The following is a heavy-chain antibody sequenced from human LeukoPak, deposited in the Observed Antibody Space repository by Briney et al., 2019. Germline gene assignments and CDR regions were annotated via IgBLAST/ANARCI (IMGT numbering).Heavy chain of an antibody. J-gene: IGHJ5*01. CDR2: ISAYNGNT. CDR3: ARGKLVGATTWFDF. CDR1: GYTFTSYV. V-gene: IGHV1-18*01. Sequence: ASVKVSCKASGYTFTSYVISGVRQPPGQGLEGMGWISAYNGNTNYEKKLQGRVTMTTDTSTSKAYMALKRLRYDDTAVYYCARGKLVGATTWFDFWGQGTLVMVSS. D-gene: IGHD1-26*01.